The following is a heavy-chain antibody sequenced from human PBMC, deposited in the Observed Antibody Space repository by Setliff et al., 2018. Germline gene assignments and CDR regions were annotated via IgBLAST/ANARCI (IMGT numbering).Heavy chain of an antibody. CDR3: ARASGELWFRELLYFAEDYYYYGMDV. Sequence: PSETLSLTCTVSGDSISGYYWSCIRQPPGKGLEWIGSIYYSGSTYYNPSLKSRVTISVDTSKNQFSLKLSSVTAADTAVYYCARASGELWFRELLYFAEDYYYYGMDVWGQGTTVTVSS. CDR2: IYYSGST. V-gene: IGHV4-39*07. J-gene: IGHJ6*02. CDR1: GDSISGYY. D-gene: IGHD3-10*01.